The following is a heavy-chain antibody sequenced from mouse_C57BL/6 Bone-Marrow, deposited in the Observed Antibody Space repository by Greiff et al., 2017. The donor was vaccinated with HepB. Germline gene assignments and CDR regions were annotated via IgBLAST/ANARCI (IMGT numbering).Heavy chain of an antibody. D-gene: IGHD1-1*01. Sequence: DVKLVESGGGLVQPGGSLKLSCAASGFTFSDYYMYWVRQTPEKRLEWVAYISNGGGSTYYPDTVKGRFTISRDNAKNTLYLQMSRLKSEDTAMYYCARPHYYGSSYAMDYWGQGTSVTVSS. CDR3: ARPHYYGSSYAMDY. CDR2: ISNGGGST. V-gene: IGHV5-12*01. CDR1: GFTFSDYY. J-gene: IGHJ4*01.